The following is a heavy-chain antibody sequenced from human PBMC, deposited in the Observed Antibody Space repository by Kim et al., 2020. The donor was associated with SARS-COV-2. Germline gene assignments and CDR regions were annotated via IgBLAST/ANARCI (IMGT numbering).Heavy chain of an antibody. CDR3: ARTIRSYYFDY. Sequence: TKYSQKCQGRVTITRDTSASTAYMELSSLRSEDTAVYYCARTIRSYYFDYWGQGTLVTVSS. V-gene: IGHV1-3*01. J-gene: IGHJ4*02. CDR2: T.